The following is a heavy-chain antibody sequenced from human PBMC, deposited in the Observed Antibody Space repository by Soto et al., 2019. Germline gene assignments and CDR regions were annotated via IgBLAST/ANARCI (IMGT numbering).Heavy chain of an antibody. CDR2: SSGSGGST. CDR3: AKGSTVTLFYWYFDL. Sequence: EVQLLESGGGLVQPGGSLRLSCAASGFTFSSYAMSWVRQAPGKGLEWVSASSGSGGSTYYADSVKGRFTIYRDNSKNTLYLQRNSLRAEDTDVYYCAKGSTVTLFYWYFDLWGRGTLVTVYS. V-gene: IGHV3-23*01. CDR1: GFTFSSYA. J-gene: IGHJ2*01. D-gene: IGHD4-17*01.